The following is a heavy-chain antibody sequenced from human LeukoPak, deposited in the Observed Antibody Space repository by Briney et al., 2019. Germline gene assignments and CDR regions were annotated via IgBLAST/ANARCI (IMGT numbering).Heavy chain of an antibody. CDR2: IYHSRST. CDR1: GGSISSGGYY. Sequence: PSQTLSLTCTVSGGSISSGGYYWSWIRQPPGKGLEWIGYIYHSRSTYYNPSLKSRVTISVDRSKNQFSLKLSSVTAADTAVYYCARDPRDLEYSSSSGDYWGQGTLVTVSS. V-gene: IGHV4-30-2*01. J-gene: IGHJ4*02. CDR3: ARDPRDLEYSSSSGDY. D-gene: IGHD6-6*01.